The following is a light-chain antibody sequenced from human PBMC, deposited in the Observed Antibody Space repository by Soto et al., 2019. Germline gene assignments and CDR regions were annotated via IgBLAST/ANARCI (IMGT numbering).Light chain of an antibody. J-gene: IGLJ1*01. CDR2: DVS. Sequence: QSVLTQPASVSGSPGQSIAISCAGTSSDVGGYNYVSWYQQHPGKAPKLIIYDVSYRPSGVSNRFSGSKSGNTASLTISGLQAEDEADYYCCSYTSRRVYVFGTGTKVTVL. CDR1: SSDVGGYNY. V-gene: IGLV2-14*01. CDR3: CSYTSRRVYV.